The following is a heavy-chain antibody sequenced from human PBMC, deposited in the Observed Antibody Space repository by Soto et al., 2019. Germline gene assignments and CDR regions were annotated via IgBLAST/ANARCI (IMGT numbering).Heavy chain of an antibody. CDR3: ARAPRHEEGY. V-gene: IGHV3-7*01. Sequence: EVQLVESGGGLVQPGGSLRLSCAASGFTFSSYWMHWVRQAPGKGLEWVASIKQDGSDKYYVDSVKGRFTISRDNAKNSLYQQMNSLRAEDTAVYYCARAPRHEEGYWGQGTLVTVSS. J-gene: IGHJ4*02. CDR1: GFTFSSYW. CDR2: IKQDGSDK.